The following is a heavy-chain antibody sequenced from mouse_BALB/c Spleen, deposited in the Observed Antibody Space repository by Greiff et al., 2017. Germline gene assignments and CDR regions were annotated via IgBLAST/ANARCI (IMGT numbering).Heavy chain of an antibody. CDR2: ISNGGGST. CDR1: GFTFSSYT. J-gene: IGHJ4*01. Sequence: LQQSGGGLVQPGGSLKLSCAASGFTFSSYTMSWVRQTPEKRLEWVAYISNGGGSTYYPDTVKGRFTISRDNAKNTLYLQMSSLKSEDTAMYYCARVDYDYAMDYWGQGTSVTVSS. V-gene: IGHV5-12-2*01. CDR3: ARVDYDYAMDY. D-gene: IGHD2-4*01.